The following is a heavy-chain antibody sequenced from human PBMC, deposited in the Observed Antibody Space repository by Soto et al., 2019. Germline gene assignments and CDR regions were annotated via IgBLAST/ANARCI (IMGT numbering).Heavy chain of an antibody. V-gene: IGHV3-48*03. D-gene: IGHD3-3*01. CDR1: GFTFSGYE. J-gene: IGHJ6*02. CDR2: ISGSGTTI. Sequence: EVQLLESGGDLVQPGGSLRLSCAASGFTFSGYEMNWVRQAPGKGLEWISYISGSGTTIYYADSVKGRFTISRDNAKKSLYLQMNSLRAEDTAVYYCAREVTVFGVIIPTPMDVWGQGTTVTVSS. CDR3: AREVTVFGVIIPTPMDV.